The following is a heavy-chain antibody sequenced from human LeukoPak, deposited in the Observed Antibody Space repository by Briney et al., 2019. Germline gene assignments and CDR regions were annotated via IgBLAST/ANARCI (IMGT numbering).Heavy chain of an antibody. D-gene: IGHD1-26*01. V-gene: IGHV1-46*01. Sequence: GASVKVSCKASGYTFTNYYMHWVRQATGQGREWLGLITPSGGSTWYAQKFQGRVTMTRDMSTSTDYMELSSLRSEDTAVYYCARDNSVGDYAWWFDPWGQGTLLTVSS. CDR3: ARDNSVGDYAWWFDP. CDR1: GYTFTNYY. J-gene: IGHJ5*02. CDR2: ITPSGGST.